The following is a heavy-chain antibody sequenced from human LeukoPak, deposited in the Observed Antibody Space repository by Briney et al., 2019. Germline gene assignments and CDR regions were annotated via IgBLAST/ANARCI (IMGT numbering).Heavy chain of an antibody. Sequence: ASVKVSCKASGYTFTGYYMHWVRQAPGQGLEWMGRINPNSGGTNYAQKLQGRVTMTTDTSTSTAYMELRSLRSDDTAVYYCAREAPGIAAAGLFDYWGQGTLVTVSS. J-gene: IGHJ4*02. D-gene: IGHD6-13*01. CDR3: AREAPGIAAAGLFDY. V-gene: IGHV1-2*06. CDR2: INPNSGGT. CDR1: GYTFTGYY.